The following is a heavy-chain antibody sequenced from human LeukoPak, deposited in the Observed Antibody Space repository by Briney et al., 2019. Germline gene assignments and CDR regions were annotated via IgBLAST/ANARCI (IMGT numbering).Heavy chain of an antibody. CDR1: GGSFSGYY. Sequence: PSETLSLTCAVYGGSFSGYYWSWIRQPPGKGLEWIGEINHSGSTNYNPSLKSRVTISVDTSKNQFSLKLSSVTAADTAVYYCARGHVEDIVVVPAADWGQGTLVTVSS. J-gene: IGHJ4*02. D-gene: IGHD2-2*01. V-gene: IGHV4-34*01. CDR3: ARGHVEDIVVVPAAD. CDR2: INHSGST.